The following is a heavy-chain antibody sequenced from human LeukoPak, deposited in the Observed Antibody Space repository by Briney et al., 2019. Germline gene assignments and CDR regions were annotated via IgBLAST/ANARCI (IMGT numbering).Heavy chain of an antibody. J-gene: IGHJ4*02. CDR3: ARGAHGDYSTPDY. D-gene: IGHD4-17*01. CDR1: GFTVSSTY. CDR2: LYTGGST. V-gene: IGHV3-66*01. Sequence: GGSLRLSCAASGFTVSSTYMSWVRQAPGEGLAWVSVLYTGGSTFHADSVRARFTISRDNSKNTVYLQMNSLRAEDTGVYYCARGAHGDYSTPDYWGQGTLVTVSS.